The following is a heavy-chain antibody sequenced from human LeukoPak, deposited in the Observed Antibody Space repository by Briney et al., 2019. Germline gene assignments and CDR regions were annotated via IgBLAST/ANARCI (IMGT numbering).Heavy chain of an antibody. CDR2: MYNSETT. J-gene: IGHJ5*02. D-gene: IGHD6-19*01. V-gene: IGHV4-59*11. Sequence: AETLSLTCTVSGVFISSRYWSWIRQPPGKGLEWIGYMYNSETTKYNPSLKSRVTISVDTSKKQFSLTLRSVTAADTAVYYCARDSSGAGNSWFDPWGQGTLVTVSS. CDR3: ARDSSGAGNSWFDP. CDR1: GVFISSRY.